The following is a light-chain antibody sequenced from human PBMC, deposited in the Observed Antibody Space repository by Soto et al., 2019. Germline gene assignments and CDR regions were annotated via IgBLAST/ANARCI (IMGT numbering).Light chain of an antibody. CDR3: CSYIGFNTLS. Sequence: QSVLTQPASVSGSPGQSITISCTGSSSDVGNYNLVSWYQQHPGKAPELMVSEVSKRPSGVSDRFSGSKSGNTASLTISGLQSEDEGDYYCCSYIGFNTLSFGTGTQLTVL. V-gene: IGLV2-23*02. CDR1: SSDVGNYNL. J-gene: IGLJ1*01. CDR2: EVS.